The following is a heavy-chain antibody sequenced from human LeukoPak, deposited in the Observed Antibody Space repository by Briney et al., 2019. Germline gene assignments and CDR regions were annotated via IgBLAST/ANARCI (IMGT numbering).Heavy chain of an antibody. CDR1: RFTFSNYG. J-gene: IGHJ4*02. Sequence: GGSLRLSCAASRFTFSNYGVNWVRQAPGKGLEWVSSISSSSSYIYYADSVKGRFTISRDNAKNSLYLQMNSLRAEDTAVYYCASVRIPYWGQGTLVTVSS. V-gene: IGHV3-21*03. D-gene: IGHD6-6*01. CDR3: ASVRIPY. CDR2: ISSSSSYI.